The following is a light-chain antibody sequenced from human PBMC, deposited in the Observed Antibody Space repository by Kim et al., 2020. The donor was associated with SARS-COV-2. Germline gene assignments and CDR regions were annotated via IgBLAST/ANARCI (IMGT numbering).Light chain of an antibody. V-gene: IGKV3-20*01. CDR1: QSVSSSY. Sequence: APGGRATPSCRASQSVSSSYLAWYQQKPGQAPRLLIYGASSRATGIPDRFSGSGSGTDFTLTISRLEPEDFAVYYCQQYGSSPRTFVQGTKVDIK. J-gene: IGKJ1*01. CDR2: GAS. CDR3: QQYGSSPRT.